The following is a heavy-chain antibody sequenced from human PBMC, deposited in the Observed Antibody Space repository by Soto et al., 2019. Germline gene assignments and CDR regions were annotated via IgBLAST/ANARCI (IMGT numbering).Heavy chain of an antibody. CDR2: IWYDGSTK. D-gene: IGHD3-22*01. J-gene: IGHJ6*02. V-gene: IGHV3-33*01. Sequence: QVQLVESGGGVVQPGRSLRLSCAASGFTFSSYGMHWVRQAPGKGLEWVAVIWYDGSTKYYADSVKGRFSISRDNSKNTLYLQMSSVRAEDTAVYYCARDEAFSCYDSSVPTNYYYYSMDVWGQGTAVTVAS. CDR3: ARDEAFSCYDSSVPTNYYYYSMDV. CDR1: GFTFSSYG.